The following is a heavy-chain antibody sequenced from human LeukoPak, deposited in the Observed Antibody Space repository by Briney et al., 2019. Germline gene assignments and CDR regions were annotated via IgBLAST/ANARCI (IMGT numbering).Heavy chain of an antibody. V-gene: IGHV4-31*03. CDR3: ARVQGSGSYDYFDY. D-gene: IGHD3-10*01. Sequence: PSETLSLTCTVSGGSISSGGYYRSWIRQHPGKGLEWIGYIYYSGSTYYNPSLKSRVAISVDTSKNQFSLKLSSVTAADTAVYYCARVQGSGSYDYFDYWGQGTLVTVSS. CDR2: IYYSGST. CDR1: GGSISSGGYY. J-gene: IGHJ4*02.